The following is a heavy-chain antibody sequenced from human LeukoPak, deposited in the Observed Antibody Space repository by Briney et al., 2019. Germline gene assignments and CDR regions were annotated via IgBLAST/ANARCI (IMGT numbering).Heavy chain of an antibody. CDR1: GFTFSSYW. CDR2: IKQDGSEK. D-gene: IGHD2-15*01. V-gene: IGHV3-7*05. CDR3: GRNLTTLHHLGYYYGLDV. Sequence: GGSLRLSCAASGFTFSSYWMSWVRQAPGKGLEWVANIKQDGSEKNYVDSVKGRFTISRDNAKNSLHLQMKSLRAEDTAVYYCGRNLTTLHHLGYYYGLDVWGQGTTVTVSS. J-gene: IGHJ6*02.